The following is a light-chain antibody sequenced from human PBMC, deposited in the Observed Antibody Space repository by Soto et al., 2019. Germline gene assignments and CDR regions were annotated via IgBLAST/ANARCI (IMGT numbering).Light chain of an antibody. CDR2: DAS. V-gene: IGKV1-33*01. J-gene: IGKJ5*01. CDR3: QHYNSFPIT. CDR1: QDISYY. Sequence: DIQMTQSPSSLSASLGERATITCKASQDISYYLNWYQQKPGQAPKLLIYDASQVETGVPSRFSGSGSGTDFTLTINSLQPEDIGIYYCQHYNSFPITFGQGTRLEIK.